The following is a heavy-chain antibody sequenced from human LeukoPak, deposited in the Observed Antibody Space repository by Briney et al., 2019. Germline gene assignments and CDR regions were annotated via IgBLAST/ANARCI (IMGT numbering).Heavy chain of an antibody. D-gene: IGHD6-13*01. CDR3: AKAAAAPGFDF. Sequence: GGSLRLSCAASGFTSSSYALNWVRQAPGKGLEWVATVSGSGDRMYHADSVKGRFTVSRDNSKNTIYLQMNSLRAEDTALYYCAKAAAAPGFDFWGQGTLVTVSS. J-gene: IGHJ4*02. CDR2: VSGSGDRM. CDR1: GFTSSSYA. V-gene: IGHV3-23*01.